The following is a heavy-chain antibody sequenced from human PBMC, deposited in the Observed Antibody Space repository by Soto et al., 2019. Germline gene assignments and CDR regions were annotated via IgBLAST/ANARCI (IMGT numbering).Heavy chain of an antibody. V-gene: IGHV3-21*01. CDR3: AREDGVVGSSSAFDH. Sequence: GGSLRLSCVFSGFTFSTYTMNWVRQAPGKGLEWVSSINGRSNYVYYADSVKGRFSISRDNAKNSLYLQMNRLRAEDTAIYYCAREDGVVGSSSAFDHWGLGTLVTVSS. J-gene: IGHJ4*02. D-gene: IGHD1-26*01. CDR1: GFTFSTYT. CDR2: INGRSNYV.